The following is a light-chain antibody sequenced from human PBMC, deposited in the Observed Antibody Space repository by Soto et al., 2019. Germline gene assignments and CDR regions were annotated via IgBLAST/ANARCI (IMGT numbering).Light chain of an antibody. V-gene: IGKV3-20*01. CDR3: QQYGSSQGIT. CDR1: QSVSSNY. Sequence: EIVLTQSPGTLSLSPGERATLSCRASQSVSSNYLAWYQQNPGQPPRLLIYGASTRATGIADRLSGSGSGTDFTLSISRLEPEDSAVYFCQQYGSSQGITFGQGTRLEIK. CDR2: GAS. J-gene: IGKJ5*01.